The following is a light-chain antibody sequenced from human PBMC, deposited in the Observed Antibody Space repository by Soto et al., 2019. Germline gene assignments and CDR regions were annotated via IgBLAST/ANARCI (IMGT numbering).Light chain of an antibody. CDR3: QHHNCYSEA. CDR1: QTISSW. V-gene: IGKV1-5*03. CDR2: TAS. Sequence: DIQMTQSRSTLSGSVGDRVTITFRASQTISSWLAWYQQKPGKATKLLTYTASTLQSRVPSSFSASGSGTDLTLPISCLQSDGSATHYSQHHNCYSEAFGQGTKVDIK. J-gene: IGKJ1*01.